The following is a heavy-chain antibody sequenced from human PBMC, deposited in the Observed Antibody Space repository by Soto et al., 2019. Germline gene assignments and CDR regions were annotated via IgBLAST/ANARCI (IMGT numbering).Heavy chain of an antibody. CDR2: ISYDGSNK. V-gene: IGHV3-30-3*01. CDR3: ARTSLRGYSYGFVYYFDY. Sequence: GGSLRLSCAASGFTFSSYAMHWVRQAPGKGLEWVAVISYDGSNKYYADSVKGRFTISRDNSKNTLYLQMNSLRAEDTAVYYCARTSLRGYSYGFVYYFDYWGQGTLVTVSS. J-gene: IGHJ4*02. CDR1: GFTFSSYA. D-gene: IGHD5-18*01.